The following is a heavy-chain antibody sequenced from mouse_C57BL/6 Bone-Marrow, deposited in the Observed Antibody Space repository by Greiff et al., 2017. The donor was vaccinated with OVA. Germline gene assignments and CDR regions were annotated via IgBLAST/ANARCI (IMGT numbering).Heavy chain of an antibody. Sequence: VQRVESGAELVKPGASVKISCKASGYAFSSYWMNWVQQRPGKGLEWIGQIYPGDGDTNYNGKFKGKATLTADKSSSTAYMQLSSLTSEDSAVYFCAREGDYGSSYDYWGQGTTLKVSS. V-gene: IGHV1-80*01. J-gene: IGHJ2*01. CDR1: GYAFSSYW. CDR3: AREGDYGSSYDY. CDR2: IYPGDGDT. D-gene: IGHD1-1*01.